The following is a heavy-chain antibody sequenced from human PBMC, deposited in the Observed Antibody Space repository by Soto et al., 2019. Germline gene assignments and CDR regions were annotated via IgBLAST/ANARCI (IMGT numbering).Heavy chain of an antibody. J-gene: IGHJ4*02. CDR2: VYYTGGA. CDR1: GGSIDNSHSF. D-gene: IGHD2-15*01. V-gene: IGHV4-39*03. CDR3: LSVVEAATRQNDFES. Sequence: XETLSITSDVSGGSIDNSHSFWGWIRQPPGKGLEFIGSVYYTGGAYYNPSLKSRVTVSVDTSKNQLSLRVNSVTAADTALYYCLSVVEAATRQNDFESWGQGILVTVSS.